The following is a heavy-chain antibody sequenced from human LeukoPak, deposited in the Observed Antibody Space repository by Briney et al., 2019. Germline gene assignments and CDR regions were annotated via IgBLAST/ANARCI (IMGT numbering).Heavy chain of an antibody. J-gene: IGHJ4*02. V-gene: IGHV3-30-3*01. Sequence: GRSLRLSCAASGFTFSSYAMHWVRQAPGKGLEWVAVISYDGSNKYYADSVKGRFTISRDNSKNTLYLQMNSLRAEDAAVYYCARGPLYWKYSGSYSLGYWGQGTLVTVST. D-gene: IGHD1-26*01. CDR2: ISYDGSNK. CDR3: ARGPLYWKYSGSYSLGY. CDR1: GFTFSSYA.